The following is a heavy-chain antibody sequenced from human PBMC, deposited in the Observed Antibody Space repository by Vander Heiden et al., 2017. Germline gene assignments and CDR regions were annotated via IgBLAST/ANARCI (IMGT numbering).Heavy chain of an antibody. J-gene: IGHJ3*02. CDR2: ISGSGGST. V-gene: IGHV3-23*01. CDR1: GFTFSSWA. D-gene: IGHD1-7*01. Sequence: EVQLLESGGGLVQAGGSLRLSWSASGFTFSSWAMSWVRPSPGKGLEWVSAISGSGGSTYYADSVKGRFTISRDNSKNTLYLQMNSLRAEDTAVYYCGGTRSLGGIWGQGTMVTVSS. CDR3: GGTRSLGGI.